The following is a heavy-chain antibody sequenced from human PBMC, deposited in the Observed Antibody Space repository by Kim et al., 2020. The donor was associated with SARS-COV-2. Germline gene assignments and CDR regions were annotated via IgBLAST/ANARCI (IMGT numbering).Heavy chain of an antibody. D-gene: IGHD6-19*01. J-gene: IGHJ4*02. CDR1: GFTFSSYG. Sequence: GGSLRLSCAASGFTFSSYGMHWVRQAPGKGLEWVAVISYDGSNKYYADSVKGRFTISRDNSKNTLYLQMNSLRAEDTAVYYCAKVHQRISPGIAVAGISGGLFDYWGQGTLVTVSS. CDR3: AKVHQRISPGIAVAGISGGLFDY. CDR2: ISYDGSNK. V-gene: IGHV3-30*18.